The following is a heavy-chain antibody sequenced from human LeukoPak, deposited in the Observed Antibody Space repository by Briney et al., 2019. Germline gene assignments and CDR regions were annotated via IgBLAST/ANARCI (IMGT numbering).Heavy chain of an antibody. CDR3: AGGGSFINWFFY. D-gene: IGHD1-1*01. Sequence: PSETLSLTCAVYGGSFSGYYWSWIRQPPGKGLEWIGEINHSGSTNYNPSLKSRVTISVDTSKNQFSLRLTSLTAADTAVYYCAGGGSFINWFFYWGQGTLVTVSS. J-gene: IGHJ4*02. V-gene: IGHV4-34*01. CDR2: INHSGST. CDR1: GGSFSGYY.